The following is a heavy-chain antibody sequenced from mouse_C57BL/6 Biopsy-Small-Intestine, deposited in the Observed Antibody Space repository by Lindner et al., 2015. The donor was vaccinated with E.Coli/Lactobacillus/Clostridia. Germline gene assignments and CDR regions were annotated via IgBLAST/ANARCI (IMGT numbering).Heavy chain of an antibody. CDR2: IDPETGGT. D-gene: IGHD1-1*01. V-gene: IGHV1-15*01. CDR3: ATGKDWYFDV. Sequence: VQLQESGAELVRPGASVTLSCKASGYTFTDYEMHWVKQTPVHGLEWIGAIDPETGGTAYSQKFKGKAILTADKSSSTAYMEFRSLTSEDTAVYYCATGKDWYFDVWGTGTTVTVSS. CDR1: GYTFTDYE. J-gene: IGHJ1*03.